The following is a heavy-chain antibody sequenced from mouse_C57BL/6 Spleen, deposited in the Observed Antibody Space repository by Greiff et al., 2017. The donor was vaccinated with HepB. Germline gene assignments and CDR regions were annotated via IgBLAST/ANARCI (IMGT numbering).Heavy chain of an antibody. CDR1: GYTFTDHT. D-gene: IGHD1-1*01. CDR3: AKYYGSSNWYFDV. J-gene: IGHJ1*03. V-gene: IGHV1-78*01. Sequence: QVQLQHSDAELVKPGASVKISCKVSGYTFTDHTIHWMKQRPEQGLEWIGYIYPRDGSTKYNEKFKGKATLTADKSSSTAYMQLNSLTSEDSAVYFCAKYYGSSNWYFDVWGTGTTVTVSS. CDR2: IYPRDGST.